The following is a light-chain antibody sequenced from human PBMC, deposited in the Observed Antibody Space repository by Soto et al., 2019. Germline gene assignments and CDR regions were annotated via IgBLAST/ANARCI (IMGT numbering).Light chain of an antibody. Sequence: DIQMTQYPSTLSASVGERFTITCLASQSVSSWLAWYQQKPGKAPKLLIYDASNLESGVPSRFSGSGSETEFTLTISSLQPDDFATYYCQQYNSYPITFGQGTRLEIK. CDR2: DAS. CDR3: QQYNSYPIT. CDR1: QSVSSW. J-gene: IGKJ5*01. V-gene: IGKV1-5*01.